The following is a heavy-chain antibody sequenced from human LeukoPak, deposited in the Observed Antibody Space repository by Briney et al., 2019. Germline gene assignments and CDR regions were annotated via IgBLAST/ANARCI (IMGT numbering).Heavy chain of an antibody. CDR1: GGSFSGYY. CDR2: INHSGST. J-gene: IGHJ6*03. Sequence: ETLSLTCAVYGGSFSGYYWSWIRQPPGKGLEWIGEINHSGSTNYNPSLKSRVTISVDTSKNQFSLKLSSVTAADTAVYYCARIGYCSSTSCYRYWGDYYYYYYMDVWGKGTTDTVSS. D-gene: IGHD2-2*01. CDR3: ARIGYCSSTSCYRYWGDYYYYYYMDV. V-gene: IGHV4-34*01.